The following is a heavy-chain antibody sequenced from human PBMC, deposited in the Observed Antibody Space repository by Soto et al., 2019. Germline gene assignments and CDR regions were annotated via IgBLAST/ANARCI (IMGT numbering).Heavy chain of an antibody. J-gene: IGHJ4*02. CDR2: RDPKTGNT. Sequence: ASVKVSCKASGYSFTSYDINWVRQATGQGLEWMGWRDPKTGNTDYGQKFQGRVTMTRNTSISTAYMELSSLTSEDTAVYYCARGRGWRDYWGQGTLVTVSS. V-gene: IGHV1-8*01. CDR1: GYSFTSYD. D-gene: IGHD6-19*01. CDR3: ARGRGWRDY.